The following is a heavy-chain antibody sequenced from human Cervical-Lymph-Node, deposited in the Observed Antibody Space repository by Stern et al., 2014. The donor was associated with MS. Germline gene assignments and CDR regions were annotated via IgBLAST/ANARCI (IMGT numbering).Heavy chain of an antibody. J-gene: IGHJ4*02. CDR1: GGTLSSHT. CDR3: ARVIGDGYDSLDD. D-gene: IGHD5-24*01. CDR2: INAIIGTT. V-gene: IGHV1-69*01. Sequence: QVQLVQSGAEVRKPGSSVKVSCKVSGGTLSSHTIVWVRQAPGQGLQWMGGINAIIGTTAYAQKFHDRVTITADESTNTVYMEVTSLTSEDTAVYYCARVIGDGYDSLDDWGQGTLVTVSS.